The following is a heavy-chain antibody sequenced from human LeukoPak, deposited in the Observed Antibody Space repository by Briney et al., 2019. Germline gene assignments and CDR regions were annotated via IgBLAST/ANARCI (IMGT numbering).Heavy chain of an antibody. J-gene: IGHJ4*02. D-gene: IGHD6-19*01. CDR1: GGSFSGYY. Sequence: PSGTLSLTCAVYGGSFSGYYWSWIRQPPGKGLEWIGEINHSGSTNYNPSLKSRVTISVDTSKNQHSLKLSSVTAADTAVYYCARDLDNSGWYVFDYWGQGNLVTVSS. CDR3: ARDLDNSGWYVFDY. CDR2: INHSGST. V-gene: IGHV4-34*01.